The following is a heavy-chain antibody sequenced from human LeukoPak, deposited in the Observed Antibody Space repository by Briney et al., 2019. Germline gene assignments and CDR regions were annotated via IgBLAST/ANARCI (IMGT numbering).Heavy chain of an antibody. CDR2: IYYSGST. J-gene: IGHJ1*01. CDR3: ARSPPRYDFLTDYVTPIFQH. CDR1: GGSISSSNYY. D-gene: IGHD3-9*01. Sequence: SETLSLTCTVSGGSISSSNYYWGWIRQPPGKGLEWIGNIYYSGSTYYNPSLKSRVTMSVDTSKNQFSLKLSSVTAADTAIYYCARSPPRYDFLTDYVTPIFQHWGQGTLVTVSS. V-gene: IGHV4-39*07.